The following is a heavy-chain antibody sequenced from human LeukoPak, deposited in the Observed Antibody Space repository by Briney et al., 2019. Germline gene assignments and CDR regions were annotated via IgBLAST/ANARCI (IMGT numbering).Heavy chain of an antibody. CDR2: IWYDGSNK. D-gene: IGHD3-22*01. CDR3: ARDDYYDSSGYYKVSYYYYYGMDV. V-gene: IGHV3-33*01. Sequence: GRSLRPSCAASGFTFSSYGMHWVRQAPGKGLEWVAVIWYDGSNKYYADSVKGRFTISRDNSKNTLYLQMNSLRAEDTAVYYCARDDYYDSSGYYKVSYYYYYGMDVWGQGTTVTVSS. CDR1: GFTFSSYG. J-gene: IGHJ6*02.